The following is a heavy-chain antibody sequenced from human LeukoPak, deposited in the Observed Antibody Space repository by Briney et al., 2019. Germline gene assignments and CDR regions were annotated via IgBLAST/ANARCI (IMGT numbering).Heavy chain of an antibody. CDR1: GGSISSYY. J-gene: IGHJ6*03. CDR3: ARDWVAGTEVRDYYYYMDV. CDR2: IYTSGST. D-gene: IGHD6-19*01. Sequence: PSETLYLTCTVSGGSISSYYWSWIRQPAGQGLEWIGRIYTSGSTTYNPSLKSRVTMSVDTSTNQFSLKLSSVTAADTAVYYCARDWVAGTEVRDYYYYMDVWGKGTTVTVSS. V-gene: IGHV4-4*07.